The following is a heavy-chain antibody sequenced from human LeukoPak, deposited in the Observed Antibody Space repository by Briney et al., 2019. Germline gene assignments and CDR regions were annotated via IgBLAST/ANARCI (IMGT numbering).Heavy chain of an antibody. CDR3: ARDPIAVAGTSGYFQH. CDR2: INSDGSET. CDR1: GFTFSRFW. D-gene: IGHD6-19*01. V-gene: IGHV3-74*01. J-gene: IGHJ1*01. Sequence: GGSLRLSCTVSGFTFSRFWMHRVRQAPGKGLVWVSRINSDGSETTYADSVKGRFTISRDNSKNTLYLQMNSLRAEDTAVYYCARDPIAVAGTSGYFQHWGQGTLVTVSS.